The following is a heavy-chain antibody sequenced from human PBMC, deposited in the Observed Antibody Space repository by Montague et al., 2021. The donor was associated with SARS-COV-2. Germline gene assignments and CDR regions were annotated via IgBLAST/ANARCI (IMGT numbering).Heavy chain of an antibody. CDR1: GGSITSHY. Sequence: SETLSLTCNVSGGSITSHYWSWIRQPPGKGLEWIGYIYYSGSTNYNPSLKSRVTISVDTSKNQFSLKLSSVTAADTAVYYCARDPQMVRGVSVYGMDVWGQGTTVTVSS. CDR3: ARDPQMVRGVSVYGMDV. V-gene: IGHV4-59*11. J-gene: IGHJ6*02. CDR2: IYYSGST. D-gene: IGHD3-10*01.